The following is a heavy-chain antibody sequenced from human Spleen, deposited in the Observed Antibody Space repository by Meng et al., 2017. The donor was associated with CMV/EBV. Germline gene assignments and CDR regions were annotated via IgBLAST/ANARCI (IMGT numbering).Heavy chain of an antibody. J-gene: IGHJ5*02. D-gene: IGHD3-9*01. CDR2: INPSGGST. Sequence: QGQMVQSGAEGKKLGASVKVSCKASGYTLTSYYMHWVRQAPGQGLEWMGIINPSGGSTSYAQKFQGRVTMTRDTSTSTVYMELSSLRSEDTAVYYCARDRDILTDRNWFDPWGQGTLVTVSS. V-gene: IGHV1-46*01. CDR1: GYTLTSYY. CDR3: ARDRDILTDRNWFDP.